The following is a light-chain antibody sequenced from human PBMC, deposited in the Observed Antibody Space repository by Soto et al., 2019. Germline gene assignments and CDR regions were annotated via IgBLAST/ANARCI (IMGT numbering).Light chain of an antibody. V-gene: IGLV2-14*01. CDR2: EVS. Sequence: QSVLTQPASVPGSPGQSITISCTGSSSDVGAYTSVSWYQQHPGKAPKLMIYEVSNRPSGVSRRFSGSKSGNTASLTISGLQAEGEAHYYCSSYTSDNRDYVFGTGTKVTVL. CDR3: SSYTSDNRDYV. CDR1: SSDVGAYTS. J-gene: IGLJ1*01.